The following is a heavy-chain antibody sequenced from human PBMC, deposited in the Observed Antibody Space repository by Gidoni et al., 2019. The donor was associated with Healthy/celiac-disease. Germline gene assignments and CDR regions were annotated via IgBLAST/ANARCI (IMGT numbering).Heavy chain of an antibody. J-gene: IGHJ4*02. CDR3: ARGIDSSLFDY. CDR2: T. V-gene: IGHV4-59*09. Sequence: TNYNPSLKSRVTISVDTSKNQFSLKLSSVTAADTAVYYCARGIDSSLFDYWGQGTLVTVSS.